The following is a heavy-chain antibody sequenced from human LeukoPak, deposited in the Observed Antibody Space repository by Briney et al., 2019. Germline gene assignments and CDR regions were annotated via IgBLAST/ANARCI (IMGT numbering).Heavy chain of an antibody. CDR1: GFTFSSYA. D-gene: IGHD3-3*01. CDR3: ARDALRFLEWSYAFDI. J-gene: IGHJ3*02. CDR2: ISYDGSNK. V-gene: IGHV3-30-3*01. Sequence: GGSLRLSCAASGFTFSSYAMHWVRQAPVKELEWVAVISYDGSNKYYADSVKGRFTISRDNSKNTLYLQMNSLRAEDTAVYYCARDALRFLEWSYAFDIWGQGTMVTVSS.